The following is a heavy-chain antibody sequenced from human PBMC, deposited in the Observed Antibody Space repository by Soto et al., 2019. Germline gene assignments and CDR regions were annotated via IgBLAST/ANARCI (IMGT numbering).Heavy chain of an antibody. CDR1: GFTFSTYG. J-gene: IGHJ4*02. CDR2: ISYDGNNK. V-gene: IGHV3-30*18. CDR3: AKSVYTCNDGFFDY. Sequence: QVQLVESGGGVVQPGRSLRLSCAASGFTFSTYGMHWVRQAPGKGLEWVAVISYDGNNKYYADSVKGRFTISSDNSKNTLYLQMSSLRAEDTAVYYCAKSVYTCNDGFFDYWGQGTLVTVSS. D-gene: IGHD1-1*01.